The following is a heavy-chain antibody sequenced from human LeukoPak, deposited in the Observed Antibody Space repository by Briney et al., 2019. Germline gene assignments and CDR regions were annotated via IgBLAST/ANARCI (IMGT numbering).Heavy chain of an antibody. V-gene: IGHV1-18*01. D-gene: IGHD2-21*02. CDR3: AKEQEGTAIGGVFDY. CDR1: GYSFTSFG. J-gene: IGHJ4*02. CDR2: ISAASGST. Sequence: GASVKVSCMASGYSFTSFGLSWVRQAPGQGPEWMGWISAASGSTNYAQKFQDRVTMITDTSTTTVYMELRSLRSDDTAVYYCAKEQEGTAIGGVFDYWGQGTVVTVSS.